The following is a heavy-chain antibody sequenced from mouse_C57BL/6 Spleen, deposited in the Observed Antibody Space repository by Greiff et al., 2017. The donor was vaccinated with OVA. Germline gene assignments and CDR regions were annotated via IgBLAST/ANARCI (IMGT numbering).Heavy chain of an antibody. D-gene: IGHD4-1*01. J-gene: IGHJ2*01. Sequence: EVQLQQSGPGLVKPSQSLSLTCSVTGYSITSGYYWNWLRQFPGNKLEWMGYRSYDGSNNYNPSLKNRISITHDTSKNQFFRKLNSVTTEDTATYYCAREGANWRLDYWGQGTTLTVSS. CDR2: RSYDGSN. CDR3: AREGANWRLDY. V-gene: IGHV3-6*01. CDR1: GYSITSGYY.